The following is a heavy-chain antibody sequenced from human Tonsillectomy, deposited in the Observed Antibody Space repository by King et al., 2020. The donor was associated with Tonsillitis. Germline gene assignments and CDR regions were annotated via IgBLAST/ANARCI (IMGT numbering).Heavy chain of an antibody. CDR1: GYTFTSYG. V-gene: IGHV1-18*04. Sequence: QLVQSGAEVKKPGASVKVSCKASGYTFTSYGISWVRQAPGQGLEWMGWISAYNGNTNYAKKLQGRGTMTTDTSTSTAYMELRSLRSDDTAVYYCARDTDILTGYPYYYYGMDVWGQGTTVTVSS. CDR2: ISAYNGNT. J-gene: IGHJ6*02. CDR3: ARDTDILTGYPYYYYGMDV. D-gene: IGHD3-9*01.